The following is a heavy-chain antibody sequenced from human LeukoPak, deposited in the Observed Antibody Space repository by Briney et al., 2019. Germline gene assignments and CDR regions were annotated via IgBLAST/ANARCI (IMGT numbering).Heavy chain of an antibody. Sequence: PSETLSLTFTVSGGSISSGDYYWSWIRQPPGKGLEWIGYIYYSGSTYYNPSLKSRVSISVDTSKNQFSLKLTSVTAADTAVYYCARGPFGPHDYWGQGTLVTVSS. CDR2: IYYSGST. CDR3: ARGPFGPHDY. D-gene: IGHD3-10*01. J-gene: IGHJ4*02. CDR1: GGSISSGDYY. V-gene: IGHV4-30-4*01.